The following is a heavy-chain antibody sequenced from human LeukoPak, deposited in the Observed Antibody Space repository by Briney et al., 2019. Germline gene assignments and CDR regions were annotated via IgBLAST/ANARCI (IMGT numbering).Heavy chain of an antibody. D-gene: IGHD5-18*01. CDR2: IKQDGSEK. Sequence: PGGSLRLSCAASGFTYSSYWMSWVRQDPGKGLEWVANIKQDGSEKYYVDSVKGRFTISRDNAKNSLYLQMNSLRAEDTAVYYCARGDTAMVHFDYWGQGTLVTVSS. CDR3: ARGDTAMVHFDY. V-gene: IGHV3-7*03. J-gene: IGHJ4*02. CDR1: GFTYSSYW.